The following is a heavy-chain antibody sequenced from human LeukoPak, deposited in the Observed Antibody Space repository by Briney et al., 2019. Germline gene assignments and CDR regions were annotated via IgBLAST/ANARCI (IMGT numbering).Heavy chain of an antibody. CDR3: ARELNDFWSGSYFDY. CDR1: GFSFSNYQ. CDR2: ISGSGATI. D-gene: IGHD3-3*01. V-gene: IGHV3-48*03. Sequence: GGSLRLSCAASGFSFSNYQLNCVRQAPGKGLEWVSSISGSGATIYYADSVKGRFTISRDNAKNSLYLQMNSLRAEDTAVYYCARELNDFWSGSYFDYWGQGTLVTVSS. J-gene: IGHJ4*02.